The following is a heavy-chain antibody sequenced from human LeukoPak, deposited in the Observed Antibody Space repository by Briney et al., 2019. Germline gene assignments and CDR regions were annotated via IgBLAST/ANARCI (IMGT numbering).Heavy chain of an antibody. CDR3: ARGRYYDSSGYPTEDY. D-gene: IGHD3-22*01. V-gene: IGHV3-23*01. J-gene: IGHJ4*02. CDR1: GFTFISYA. Sequence: PGGSLRLSCAASGFTFISYAMSWVRQAPGKGMEWVSAISGSGGTTYYADSVKGRFTISRDNSKNTLYLQMNNLRPEDTAVYYCARGRYYDSSGYPTEDYWGQGTLVTVSS. CDR2: ISGSGGTT.